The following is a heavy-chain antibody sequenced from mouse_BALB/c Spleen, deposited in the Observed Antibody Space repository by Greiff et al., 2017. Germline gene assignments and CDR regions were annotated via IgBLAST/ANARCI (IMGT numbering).Heavy chain of an antibody. Sequence: EVQLVESGPGLVKPSQSLSLTCTVTGYSITSDYAWNWIRQFPGNKLEWMGYISYSGSTSYNPSLKSRISITRDTSKNQFFLQLNSVTTEDTATYYCARCYYRYAAWFAYWGQGTLVTVSA. D-gene: IGHD2-14*01. J-gene: IGHJ3*01. V-gene: IGHV3-2*02. CDR2: ISYSGST. CDR1: GYSITSDYA. CDR3: ARCYYRYAAWFAY.